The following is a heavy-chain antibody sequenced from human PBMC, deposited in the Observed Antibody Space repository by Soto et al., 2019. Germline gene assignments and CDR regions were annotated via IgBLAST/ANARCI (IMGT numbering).Heavy chain of an antibody. CDR1: GYTFSDYY. Sequence: ASVKVSCKGSGYTFSDYYIQWIRQAPGQGLEWMGWINPNTGGTNYAQKLQGRVTMTTDTSTSTAYMELRSLRSDDTAVYYCARLPAGIVGAQNPAFDIWGQGTMVTVSS. V-gene: IGHV1-2*02. CDR3: ARLPAGIVGAQNPAFDI. CDR2: INPNTGGT. D-gene: IGHD1-26*01. J-gene: IGHJ3*02.